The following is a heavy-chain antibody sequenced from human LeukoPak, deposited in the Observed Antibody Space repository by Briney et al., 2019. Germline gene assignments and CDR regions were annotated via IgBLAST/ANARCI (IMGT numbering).Heavy chain of an antibody. CDR3: AGDSHSSGFDY. CDR1: GGSFNNYA. D-gene: IGHD3-22*01. V-gene: IGHV1-69*13. J-gene: IGHJ4*02. CDR2: ISPMFLTT. Sequence: SVKVSCKASGGSFNNYAINWVRQAPGQGLEWMGDISPMFLTTHYAQKFQGRVTLTADESAGTAYLELSRLRSEDTAVYYCAGDSHSSGFDYWGQGTLVTVSS.